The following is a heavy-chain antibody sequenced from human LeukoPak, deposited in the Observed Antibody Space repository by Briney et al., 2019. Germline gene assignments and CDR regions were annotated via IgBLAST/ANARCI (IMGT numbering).Heavy chain of an antibody. CDR2: IYSGGAI. V-gene: IGHV3-66*01. D-gene: IGHD6-13*01. CDR3: ARVTYSSTYFSFDY. J-gene: IGHJ4*02. Sequence: GGSLRLSCAASGFTFSSYAMSWVRQAPGKGPEWVSVIYSGGAIFNADSVEGRFIISRDTSKNILYLQMNSLRAEDTALYYCARVTYSSTYFSFDYWGQGTLVAVSS. CDR1: GFTFSSYA.